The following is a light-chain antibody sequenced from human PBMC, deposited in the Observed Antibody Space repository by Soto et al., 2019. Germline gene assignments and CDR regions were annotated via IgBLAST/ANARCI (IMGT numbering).Light chain of an antibody. CDR3: QQYNYWPLT. V-gene: IGKV3-15*01. Sequence: EIVMTQSPATLSVSPGERVTLSCRASQSVSIYLAWYQQRPGQAPRPLIYGASTRATGIPARFSASWSGTEFTLTINSLQSEDFAVYYCQQYNYWPLTFGGGTRVEI. CDR1: QSVSIY. J-gene: IGKJ4*01. CDR2: GAS.